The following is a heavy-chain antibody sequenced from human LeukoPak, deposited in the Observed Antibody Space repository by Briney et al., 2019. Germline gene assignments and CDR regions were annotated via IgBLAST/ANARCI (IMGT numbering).Heavy chain of an antibody. V-gene: IGHV1-69*02. CDR1: GGTFSSYT. Sequence: SVKVSCKASGGTFSSYTISWVRQAPGQGLEWMGRIIPILGIANYAQKFQGRVTMTRDTSISTAYMELSSLRSEDTAVYYCASFGSGSYYNGLDYWGQGTLVTVSS. CDR3: ASFGSGSYYNGLDY. J-gene: IGHJ4*02. CDR2: IIPILGIA. D-gene: IGHD3-10*01.